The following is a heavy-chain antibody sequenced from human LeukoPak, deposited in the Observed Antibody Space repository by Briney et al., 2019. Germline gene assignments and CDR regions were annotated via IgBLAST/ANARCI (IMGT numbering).Heavy chain of an antibody. CDR1: GFTFSSYG. Sequence: EPGGSLRLSCAASGFTFSSYGMHWVRQAPGKGLEWVAVISYDGSNKYYADSVKGRFTISRDNSKNTLYLQMNSLRAEDTAVYYCEKDPHSSSWYLIDYWGQGTLVTVSS. CDR3: EKDPHSSSWYLIDY. CDR2: ISYDGSNK. J-gene: IGHJ4*02. D-gene: IGHD6-13*01. V-gene: IGHV3-30*18.